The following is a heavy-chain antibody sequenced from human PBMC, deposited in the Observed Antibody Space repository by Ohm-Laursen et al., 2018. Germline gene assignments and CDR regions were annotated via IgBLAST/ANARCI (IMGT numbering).Heavy chain of an antibody. J-gene: IGHJ6*02. CDR2: THYSSKWVY. CDR3: SRGHRNYYAMDV. Sequence: QTLSLTCAISGDSVSSDSGAWNWIRQSPSRGLEWLGRTHYSSKWVYDYAVSVKSRITITPDTSKNQFSLQLNSVTPKDSAVYYCSRGHRNYYAMDVWGQGTTVTVSS. CDR1: GDSVSSDSGA. V-gene: IGHV6-1*01.